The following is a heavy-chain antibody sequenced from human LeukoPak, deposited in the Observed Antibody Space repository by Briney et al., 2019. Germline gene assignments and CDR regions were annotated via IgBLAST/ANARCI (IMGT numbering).Heavy chain of an antibody. J-gene: IGHJ4*02. CDR3: ARDPVGGSTIFDY. Sequence: SETLSLTCAVYGGSFSGYYWSWIRQPPGKGLEWIGEINHSGSTNYNPSLKSRVTISVDTSKNQFSLQLSSVTPEDTAVYYCARDPVGGSTIFDYWGKGTLVTVSS. CDR1: GGSFSGYY. CDR2: INHSGST. V-gene: IGHV4-34*01. D-gene: IGHD1-26*01.